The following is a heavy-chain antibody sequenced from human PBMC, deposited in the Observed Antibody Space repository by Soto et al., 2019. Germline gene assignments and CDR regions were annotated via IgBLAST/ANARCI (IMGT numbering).Heavy chain of an antibody. CDR1: GGSIENYY. Sequence: TSETLSLTCNVSGGSIENYYWSWIRQAPGKGLEWIGYVYHNGRTSYNPSLKSRVSISVDRSKNQFSLNLSSVTAADTAVYYCAREDRISAPGGIWFHPWGKGTLVTVSS. J-gene: IGHJ5*02. V-gene: IGHV4-59*01. D-gene: IGHD6-13*01. CDR3: AREDRISAPGGIWFHP. CDR2: VYHNGRT.